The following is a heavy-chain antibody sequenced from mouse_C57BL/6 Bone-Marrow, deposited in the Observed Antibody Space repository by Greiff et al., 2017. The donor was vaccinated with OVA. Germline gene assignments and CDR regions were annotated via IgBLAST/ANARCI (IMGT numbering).Heavy chain of an antibody. V-gene: IGHV5-4*01. CDR1: GFTFSSYA. CDR2: ISDGGSYT. D-gene: IGHD2-1*01. CDR3: ARASTSFYAMDY. J-gene: IGHJ4*01. Sequence: EVQRVESGGGLVKPGGSLKLSCAASGFTFSSYAMSWVRQTPEKRLEWVATISDGGSYTYYPDNVKGRFTISRDNAKNNLYLQMSHLKSEDTAMYYCARASTSFYAMDYWGQGTSVTVSS.